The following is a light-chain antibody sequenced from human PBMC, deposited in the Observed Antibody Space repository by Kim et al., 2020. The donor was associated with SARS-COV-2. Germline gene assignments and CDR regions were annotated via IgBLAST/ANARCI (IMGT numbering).Light chain of an antibody. Sequence: VSPGEGATLSCRASQSVSSDLAWYQQKPGQAPRLLMYDASTRATGVPDRFSGSGSGTEFTLTISSLQSEDFAVYFCQQYNNWPITVGRGTRVEIK. CDR3: QQYNNWPIT. J-gene: IGKJ4*01. V-gene: IGKV3-15*01. CDR2: DAS. CDR1: QSVSSD.